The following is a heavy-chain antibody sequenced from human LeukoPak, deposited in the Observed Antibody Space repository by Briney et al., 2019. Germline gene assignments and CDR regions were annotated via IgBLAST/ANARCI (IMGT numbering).Heavy chain of an antibody. J-gene: IGHJ1*01. D-gene: IGHD6-19*01. CDR2: ITYDGGTT. V-gene: IGHV3-64*01. Sequence: GGSLRLSCAASGFTFSTYAMHWVRQAPGKGLERVSSITYDGGTTYYANSVKGRFTISRDNSKNTLYLQMGSLRDEDMSVYYCARDEAGYSSDWGQGALVTVSS. CDR1: GFTFSTYA. CDR3: ARDEAGYSSD.